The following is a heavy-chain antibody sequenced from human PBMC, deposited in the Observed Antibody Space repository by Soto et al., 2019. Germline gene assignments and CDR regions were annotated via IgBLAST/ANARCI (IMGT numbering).Heavy chain of an antibody. CDR3: ARSGSGIGCQY. V-gene: IGHV4-34*01. J-gene: IGHJ4*02. Sequence: ETLSLTCAVYGGSFSGYSWTWIRQPPGKGLEWIGEGNHDGNTNYNPSLKSRVTISVDTSKNQFSVKLTSVTAADTAVYYCARSGSGIGCQYWGQGTPVTVSS. CDR1: GGSFSGYS. D-gene: IGHD3-10*01. CDR2: GNHDGNT.